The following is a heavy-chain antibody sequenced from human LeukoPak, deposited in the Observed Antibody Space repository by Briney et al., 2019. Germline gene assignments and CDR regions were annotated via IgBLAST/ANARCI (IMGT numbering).Heavy chain of an antibody. CDR1: GFTFSNYD. J-gene: IGHJ2*01. CDR3: AREYCGITNCPGGHYFDL. D-gene: IGHD2-2*01. V-gene: IGHV3-13*01. CDR2: ICVRGDT. Sequence: GGSLRLSCAASGFTFSNYDFHWVRQVPGKGLEWVSGICVRGDTYYLGSVRGRFTISRENAKGSLYLQMNSLTAGDSALYYCAREYCGITNCPGGHYFDLWGRGTLVTVSS.